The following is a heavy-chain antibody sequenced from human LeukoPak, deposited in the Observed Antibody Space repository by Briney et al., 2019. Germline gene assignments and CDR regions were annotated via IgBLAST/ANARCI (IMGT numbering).Heavy chain of an antibody. CDR2: IYYSGST. V-gene: IGHV4-39*07. CDR3: ARGGPEFDP. D-gene: IGHD3-16*01. CDR1: GGSISSSSYY. J-gene: IGHJ5*02. Sequence: PSETLSLTCTVSGGSISSSSYYWGWIRRPPGKGLEWIGSIYYSGSTYYNPSLKSRVTISVDTSKNQFSLKLSSVTAADTAVYYCARGGPEFDPWGQGTLVTASS.